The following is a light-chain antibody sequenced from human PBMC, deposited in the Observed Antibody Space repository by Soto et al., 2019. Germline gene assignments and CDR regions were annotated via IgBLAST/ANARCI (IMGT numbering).Light chain of an antibody. CDR2: EVS. CDR3: SSYTSSSTLGV. CDR1: SSDVGGYKY. Sequence: QSALTQPASVSGSPGQSITISCTGTSSDVGGYKYVSWYQQHPGKAPKVMIYEVSNRPSGVSNRFSGSKSGNTASLTISGLQAEDEADYYCSSYTSSSTLGVFGSGTQLTVL. J-gene: IGLJ7*01. V-gene: IGLV2-14*01.